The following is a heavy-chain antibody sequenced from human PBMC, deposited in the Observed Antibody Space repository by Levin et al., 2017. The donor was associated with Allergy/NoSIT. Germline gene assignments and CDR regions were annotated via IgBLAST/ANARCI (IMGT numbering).Heavy chain of an antibody. CDR2: INHSGST. D-gene: IGHD3-9*01. Sequence: PSETLSLTCAVYGGSFSGYYWSWIRQPPGKGLEWIGEINHSGSTNYNPSLKSRVTISVDTSKNQFSLKLSSVTAADTAVYYCARARRSNYDILTGYYGRAYYFDYWGQGTLVTVSS. V-gene: IGHV4-34*01. J-gene: IGHJ4*02. CDR1: GGSFSGYY. CDR3: ARARRSNYDILTGYYGRAYYFDY.